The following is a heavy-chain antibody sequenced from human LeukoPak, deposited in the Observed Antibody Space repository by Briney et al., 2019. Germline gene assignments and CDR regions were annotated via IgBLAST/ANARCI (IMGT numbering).Heavy chain of an antibody. Sequence: PGWALTLSCPASGFAFSTYWMHWVRQAPGTGLEWVSRINPDGITTTYADSVKGRFTISRDNAKNTLFLQMNGLRAEDTAVYYCARDYYYGMDVWGQGTTITVSS. CDR3: ARDYYYGMDV. J-gene: IGHJ6*02. CDR2: INPDGITT. CDR1: GFAFSTYW. V-gene: IGHV3-74*01.